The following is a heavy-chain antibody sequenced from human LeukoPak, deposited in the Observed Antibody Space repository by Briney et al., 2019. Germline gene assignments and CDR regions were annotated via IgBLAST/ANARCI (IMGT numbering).Heavy chain of an antibody. J-gene: IGHJ6*02. CDR3: AKDNSLRTGRQIYHYFYGMDV. CDR2: INWNGGNI. CDR1: GFSIYDCA. V-gene: IGHV3-9*01. D-gene: IGHD1-1*01. Sequence: GGSLRLSCAASGFSIYDCAMHWVRQAPGKGLEWVSSINWNGGNINYADSVKGRFTISRDNAKNSLYLQMNSLKAEDTALYYCAKDNSLRTGRQIYHYFYGMDVWGQGTTVTVSS.